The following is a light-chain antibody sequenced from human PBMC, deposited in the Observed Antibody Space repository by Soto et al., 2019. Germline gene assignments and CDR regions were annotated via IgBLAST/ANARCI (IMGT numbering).Light chain of an antibody. CDR1: SSNIGAGYD. CDR2: GNS. Sequence: QSALTQPPSVSGAPGQRLTISCTGSSSNIGAGYDVHWYQQLPGTAPKLLIYGNSNRPSGVPDRFSGSKSGTSASLAITGLQAEDEADYYCQSYDSSLSGPYVFGTGTKV. J-gene: IGLJ1*01. V-gene: IGLV1-40*01. CDR3: QSYDSSLSGPYV.